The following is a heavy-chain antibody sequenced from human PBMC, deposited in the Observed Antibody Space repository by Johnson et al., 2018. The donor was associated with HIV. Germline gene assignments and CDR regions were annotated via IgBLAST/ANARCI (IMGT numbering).Heavy chain of an antibody. CDR3: TRGQYLSPFDAFDI. V-gene: IGHV3-33*01. J-gene: IGHJ3*02. CDR2: MWYDGSNK. D-gene: IGHD2/OR15-2a*01. CDR1: FTFSTYG. Sequence: FTFSTYGMHWVRQAPGKGLEWVAVMWYDGSNKYYAESVKGRFTISRDNSKNTLYLQMNSLRAEDTALYFCTRGQYLSPFDAFDIWGQGTMVTVSS.